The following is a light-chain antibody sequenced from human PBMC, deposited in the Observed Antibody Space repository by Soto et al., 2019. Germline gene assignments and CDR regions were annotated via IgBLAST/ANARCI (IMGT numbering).Light chain of an antibody. Sequence: EIVMIQSPATLSLSPGERATLSCMASQSVGSNLAWYQHKPGQAPRLLISDASNRATGIPARFSGSGSETDFTLTISSLEPEDSAVYYCQQRSNWPSLTFGGGTKVDIK. V-gene: IGKV3-11*01. CDR2: DAS. J-gene: IGKJ4*01. CDR3: QQRSNWPSLT. CDR1: QSVGSN.